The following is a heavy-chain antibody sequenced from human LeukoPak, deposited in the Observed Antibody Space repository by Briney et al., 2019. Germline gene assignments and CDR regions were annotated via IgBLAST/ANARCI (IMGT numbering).Heavy chain of an antibody. CDR2: INHSGST. CDR3: ARGRYYDYVWGSYRYHWFGP. V-gene: IGHV4-34*01. CDR1: GGSFSGYY. Sequence: SETLSLTCAVYGGSFSGYYWSWIRQPPGKGLEWIGEINHSGSTNYNPSLKSRVTISVDTSKNQFSLKLSSVTAADTAVYYCARGRYYDYVWGSYRYHWFGPWGQGTLSPSPQ. D-gene: IGHD3-16*02. J-gene: IGHJ5*02.